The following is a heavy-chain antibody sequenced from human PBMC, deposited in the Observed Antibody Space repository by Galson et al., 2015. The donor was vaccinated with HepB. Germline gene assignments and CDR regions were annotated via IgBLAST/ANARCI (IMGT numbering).Heavy chain of an antibody. CDR2: ISSSSTTI. D-gene: IGHD2-8*01. CDR1: GFTLSSYS. CDR3: AREFEMA. Sequence: SLRLSCAASGFTLSSYSMNWVRQAPGKGLEWVSYISSSSTTIDYADSVRGRFTISRDNAKNSLYLQMNSLRVEDTAVYYCAREFEMAWGQGTLVTVSS. J-gene: IGHJ5*02. V-gene: IGHV3-48*01.